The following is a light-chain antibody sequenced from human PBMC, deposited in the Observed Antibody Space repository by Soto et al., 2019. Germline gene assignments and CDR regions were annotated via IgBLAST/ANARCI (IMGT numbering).Light chain of an antibody. CDR3: QQYNNWPFS. Sequence: EIVMTQSPGTLSVSPGERATLSCRAGQGVTTNFAWYQQKAGQSPRLLIYDVSIRATGVPARFSGTGSEADFTLTISGLQSEDSAVYFCQQYNNWPFSFGQGTRLENK. CDR2: DVS. J-gene: IGKJ5*01. V-gene: IGKV3-15*01. CDR1: QGVTTN.